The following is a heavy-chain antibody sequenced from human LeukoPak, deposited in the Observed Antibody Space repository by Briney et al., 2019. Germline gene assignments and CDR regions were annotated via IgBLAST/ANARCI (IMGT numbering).Heavy chain of an antibody. CDR1: GGSISRSGFY. Sequence: SETLSLTCTVSGGSISRSGFYWGWIRQPPGKGLEWIGYIYYSGSTNYNPSLKSRVTISVDTSKNQFSLKLSSVTAADTAVYYCARDRGGYTYSHDYWGQGTLVTVSS. J-gene: IGHJ4*02. D-gene: IGHD5-18*01. CDR2: IYYSGST. CDR3: ARDRGGYTYSHDY. V-gene: IGHV4-61*05.